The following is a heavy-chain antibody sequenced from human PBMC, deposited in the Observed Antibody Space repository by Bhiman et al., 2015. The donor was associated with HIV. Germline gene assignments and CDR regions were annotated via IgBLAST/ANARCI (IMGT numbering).Heavy chain of an antibody. CDR1: GFGFSNYG. D-gene: IGHD1-26*01. CDR3: ARPSGSYYEEFYFDH. J-gene: IGHJ4*02. V-gene: IGHV3-30*02. CDR2: IRYDGSNK. Sequence: QVQLVESGGGVVQPGGPVRLSCAASGFGFSNYGVHWVRQAPGKGLEWVAFIRYDGSNKFYADSLKGRFTISRDNSKSTLYLHMNNLRPEDTSVYYCARPSGSYYEEFYFDHWGQGTLVTVSS.